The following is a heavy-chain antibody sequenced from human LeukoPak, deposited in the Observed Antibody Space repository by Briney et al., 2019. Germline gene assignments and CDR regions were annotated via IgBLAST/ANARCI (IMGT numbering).Heavy chain of an antibody. CDR1: GGSISSYY. CDR2: VYTSGNI. D-gene: IGHD1-1*01. CDR3: AGTTIEGGLFDY. Sequence: SETLSLTCTVSGGSISSYYWNWIRQPAGKGLEWIGRVYTSGNINYNPSLKRRVTISLDKSKNQFSLKLSSVTAADTAVYYCAGTTIEGGLFDYWGQGTLVTVSS. V-gene: IGHV4-4*07. J-gene: IGHJ4*02.